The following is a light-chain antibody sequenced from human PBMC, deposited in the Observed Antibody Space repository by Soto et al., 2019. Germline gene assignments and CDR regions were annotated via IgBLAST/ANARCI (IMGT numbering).Light chain of an antibody. J-gene: IGLJ3*02. V-gene: IGLV2-14*01. CDR2: EVS. CDR3: SSYTTSGTPV. CDR1: SSDVGGYNY. Sequence: QSALTQPASVSGSPGQSITISCTGTSSDVGGYNYLSWYQQNPGKAPKVMIYEVSNRPSGVSNRFSGSNSGNTASLTISGLQAVDEADYYCSSYTTSGTPVFGGGTKLTVL.